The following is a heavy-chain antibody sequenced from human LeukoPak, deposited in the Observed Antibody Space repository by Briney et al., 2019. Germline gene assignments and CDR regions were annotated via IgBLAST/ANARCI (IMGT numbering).Heavy chain of an antibody. D-gene: IGHD3-10*01. J-gene: IGHJ4*02. CDR1: GLTVTNAW. CDR2: IASKTDGGAT. Sequence: PGGTLRLSCSASGLTVTNAWMNWVRQAPGEGLDWVGRIASKTDGGATDYAAPVKGRFTISRDDSKNTLNLQMNSLKTEDTAVYYCTTGIRGDWGQGTLVTVSS. CDR3: TTGIRGD. V-gene: IGHV3-15*07.